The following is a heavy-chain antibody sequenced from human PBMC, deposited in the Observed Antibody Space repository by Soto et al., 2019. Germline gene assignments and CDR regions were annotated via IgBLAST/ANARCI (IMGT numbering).Heavy chain of an antibody. CDR3: ARGRSSSWYYYYYGMDV. CDR1: GFTFSSYE. J-gene: IGHJ6*02. D-gene: IGHD6-13*01. V-gene: IGHV3-48*03. Sequence: ESWGGLVQPGGSLRLSCAASGFTFSSYEMNWVRQAPGKGLEWVSYISSSGSTIYYADSVKGRFTISRDNAKNSLYLQMNSLRAEDTAVYYCARGRSSSWYYYYYGMDVWGQGTTVTVSS. CDR2: ISSSGSTI.